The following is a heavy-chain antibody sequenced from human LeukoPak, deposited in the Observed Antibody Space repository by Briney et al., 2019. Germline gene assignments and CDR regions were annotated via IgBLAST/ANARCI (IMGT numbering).Heavy chain of an antibody. CDR1: SGSISSGSYY. Sequence: SETLSLTCTDSSGSISSGSYYWSWIRQPAGKGLEWIGLLYPSGSTNNSPSLKSRVTISVDTSKNQFSLKLSSMTAADTAVYYCARGLRVDGSGSYYNRAFGYYMDVWGKGTTVTVSS. CDR2: LYPSGST. CDR3: ARGLRVDGSGSYYNRAFGYYMDV. D-gene: IGHD3-10*01. V-gene: IGHV4-61*02. J-gene: IGHJ6*03.